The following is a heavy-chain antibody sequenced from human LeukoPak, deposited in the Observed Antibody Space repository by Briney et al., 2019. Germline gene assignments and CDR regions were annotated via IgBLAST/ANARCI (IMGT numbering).Heavy chain of an antibody. J-gene: IGHJ4*02. D-gene: IGHD3-10*01. Sequence: ASETLSLTCTVSGGSISSNNYYWSWIRQPAGKGLEWIGRIYTSGSTNYNPSLKSRVTISVDTSKNQFSLQLTSVTAADTAVYYCADSGGYWGQGTLVTVSS. CDR2: IYTSGST. CDR1: GGSISSNNYY. CDR3: ADSGGY. V-gene: IGHV4-61*02.